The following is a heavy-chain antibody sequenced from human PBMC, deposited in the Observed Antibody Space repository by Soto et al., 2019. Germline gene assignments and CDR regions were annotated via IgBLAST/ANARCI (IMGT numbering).Heavy chain of an antibody. J-gene: IGHJ3*02. CDR1: GYTLTELS. D-gene: IGHD6-19*01. CDR3: ATVYSSALGDAFDI. V-gene: IGHV1-24*01. CDR2: FDPEDGET. Sequence: ASVKVSCKVSGYTLTELSMHWVRQAPGKGLEWTGGFDPEDGETIYAQKFQGRVTMTEDTSTDTAYMELSSLRSEDTAVYYCATVYSSALGDAFDIWGQGTMVTVSS.